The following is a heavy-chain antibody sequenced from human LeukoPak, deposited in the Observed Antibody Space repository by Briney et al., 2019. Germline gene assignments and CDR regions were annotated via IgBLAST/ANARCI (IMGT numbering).Heavy chain of an antibody. CDR1: GYTFTSYD. CDR2: VSAYNGNT. J-gene: IGHJ6*02. D-gene: IGHD6-13*01. Sequence: ASVKVSCKASGYTFTSYDFSWVRQAPGQGLEWMGWVSAYNGNTNYAQKLQGRVTLTTNTSTSTAYMELRSLRSDDTAVYYCAREYRITAAGFYGVDVWGQGTTVTVSS. V-gene: IGHV1-18*01. CDR3: AREYRITAAGFYGVDV.